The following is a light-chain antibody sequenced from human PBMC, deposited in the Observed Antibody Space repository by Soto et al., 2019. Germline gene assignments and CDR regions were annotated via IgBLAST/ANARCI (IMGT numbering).Light chain of an antibody. V-gene: IGKV3-20*01. Sequence: EIVLTQSPGTLSLSPGERATPSCRASQSVSSSYLAWYQQKPGQAPRLLIYGASSRATGIPDRFSGSGSGTDFTLTISRLEPEDFAVYYCQQYGSSPPRTFGQGTKLEIK. J-gene: IGKJ2*01. CDR1: QSVSSSY. CDR2: GAS. CDR3: QQYGSSPPRT.